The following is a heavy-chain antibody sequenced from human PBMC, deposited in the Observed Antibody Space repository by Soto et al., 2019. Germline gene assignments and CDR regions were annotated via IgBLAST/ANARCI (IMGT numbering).Heavy chain of an antibody. V-gene: IGHV3-23*01. CDR3: AKSVGRPYYFDS. CDR1: GFTFSNFA. J-gene: IGHJ4*02. Sequence: VQLLESGGGLVQPGGSLRLSCAASGFTFSNFAMSWVRQAPGKGLEWVSTLSSSAVNKYYPDSVKGRFTISRDNSKDTLYLQMNSLRAEDTAIYYCAKSVGRPYYFDSWGQGTQVTVSS. CDR2: LSSSAVNK.